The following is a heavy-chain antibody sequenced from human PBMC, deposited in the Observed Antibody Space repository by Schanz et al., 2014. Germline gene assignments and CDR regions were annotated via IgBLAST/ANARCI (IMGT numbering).Heavy chain of an antibody. D-gene: IGHD2-2*01. Sequence: EGQLLESGGGLIQPGGSLRLSCAASGFTFSSYAMTWVRQAPGKGLEWVSSISHSGGSKYYADSVKGRFTISRDNSKNTLYLQMNSLRAEDTAVYYCAKDLLYGAPMPLNHLDYWGQGTLVTVSS. CDR2: ISHSGGSK. V-gene: IGHV3-23*01. J-gene: IGHJ4*02. CDR3: AKDLLYGAPMPLNHLDY. CDR1: GFTFSSYA.